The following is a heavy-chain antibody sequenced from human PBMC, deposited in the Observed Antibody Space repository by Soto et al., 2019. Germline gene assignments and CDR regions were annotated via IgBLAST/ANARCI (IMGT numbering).Heavy chain of an antibody. CDR1: RFTVSSNY. J-gene: IGHJ4*02. V-gene: IGHV3-53*01. CDR3: VRDQGVPVTT. Sequence: EVQVLESGGGLIQPGGSLRLSCAASRFTVSSNYMNWVRQAPGKGLEWISVVFTDGGTIYADSVKGRFTISRDISKNMLFLQMNSLRAEDTAVYYCVRDQGVPVTTWGQGTLVTVSS. CDR2: VFTDGGT. D-gene: IGHD6-19*01.